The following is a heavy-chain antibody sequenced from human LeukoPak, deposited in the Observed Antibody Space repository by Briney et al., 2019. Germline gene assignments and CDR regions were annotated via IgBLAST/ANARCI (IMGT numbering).Heavy chain of an antibody. D-gene: IGHD2-15*01. V-gene: IGHV3-30*18. CDR1: GFSFNNYG. CDR3: AKPRVSIGSHFDY. CDR2: IPYDGSSE. Sequence: GGSLRLSCAASGFSFNNYGMNWVRQAPGRGLEWVAMIPYDGSSEKYADFVKGRFTISRDNSKNTLYLQMNSLRDEDTALYYCAKPRVSIGSHFDYWGQGTLVTVSS. J-gene: IGHJ4*02.